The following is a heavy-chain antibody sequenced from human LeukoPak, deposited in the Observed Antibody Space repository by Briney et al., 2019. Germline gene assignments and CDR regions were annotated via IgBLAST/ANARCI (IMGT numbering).Heavy chain of an antibody. V-gene: IGHV3-30*02. CDR3: AKDSSGWLSYFDY. CDR2: IRYDGSNK. J-gene: IGHJ4*02. CDR1: GFTFSSHG. Sequence: PGGSLRLSCVASGFTFSSHGMHWVRQAPGKGLEWVAFIRYDGSNKYYADSVKGRFTISRDNSKNTLYLQMNSLRAEDTAVYYCAKDSSGWLSYFDYWGQGTLVTVSS. D-gene: IGHD6-19*01.